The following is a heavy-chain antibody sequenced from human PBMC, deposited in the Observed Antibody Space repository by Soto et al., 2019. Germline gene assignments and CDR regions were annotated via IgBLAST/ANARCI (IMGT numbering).Heavy chain of an antibody. D-gene: IGHD2-2*01. V-gene: IGHV3-74*01. CDR2: INSDWSLT. Sequence: WVRQVPGMGLWCVSHINSDWSLTSYADSVKGRFTISRDNAKNTLYLQMNSLRAEDTAVYYCARDLSSCSSAIFFQAEDG. CDR3: ARDLSSCSSAIFFQAEDG. J-gene: IGHJ6*01.